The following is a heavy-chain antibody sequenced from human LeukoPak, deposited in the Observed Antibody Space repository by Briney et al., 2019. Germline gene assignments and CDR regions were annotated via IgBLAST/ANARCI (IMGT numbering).Heavy chain of an antibody. J-gene: IGHJ6*03. CDR3: ARGRVSSSTWYSTYYYYFYMDV. D-gene: IGHD1-1*01. CDR2: VDHTGST. V-gene: IGHV4-59*01. Sequence: PSETLSLTCSVSDDSITMYYWTWVRQPPGKGLEWIGYVDHTGSTNFNPSLNGRVSISRDTTKNLFSLRLRSVTAADTAVYFCARGRVSSSTWYSTYYYYFYMDVWGKGTTVTVSS. CDR1: DDSITMYY.